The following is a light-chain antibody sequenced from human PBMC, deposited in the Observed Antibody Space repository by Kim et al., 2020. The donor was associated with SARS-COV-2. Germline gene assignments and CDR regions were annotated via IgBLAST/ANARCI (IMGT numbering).Light chain of an antibody. CDR2: AAS. CDR1: QGISSF. Sequence: ASLEDQVPITCRASQGISSFLAWFQQKPGKAPEHLIYAASTLQSGVPSRFSGSGSGTEYSLTITGLQPEDFATYFCQQFQSYPYTFGQGTKLEI. V-gene: IGKV1-9*01. J-gene: IGKJ2*01. CDR3: QQFQSYPYT.